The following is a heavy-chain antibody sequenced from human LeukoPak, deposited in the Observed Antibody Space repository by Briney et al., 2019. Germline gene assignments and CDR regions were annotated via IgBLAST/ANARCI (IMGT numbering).Heavy chain of an antibody. V-gene: IGHV3-43*02. CDR1: GITFEDYG. J-gene: IGHJ3*01. D-gene: IGHD2/OR15-2a*01. Sequence: GGSLRLSCVASGITFEDYGIHWVRQAPGNGLEWVSLISGKGDKTYYVDSVKGRFTVSRDNSRNTLYLQMDSLRDEDTAFYYCAVPTIYGVGAFDVWGQGTMLMVSS. CDR3: AVPTIYGVGAFDV. CDR2: ISGKGDKT.